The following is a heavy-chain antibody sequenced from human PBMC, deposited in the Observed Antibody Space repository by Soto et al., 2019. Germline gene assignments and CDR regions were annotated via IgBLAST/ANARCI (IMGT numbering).Heavy chain of an antibody. CDR2: INPNSGGT. D-gene: IGHD2-21*02. J-gene: IGHJ5*02. V-gene: IGHV1-2*04. CDR1: GYTFTGYY. CDR3: ARGTLAYCGGDCYSAKGEIDP. Sequence: ASVKVSCKASGYTFTGYYMHWVRQAPGQGLEWMGWINPNSGGTNYAQKFQGWVTMTRDTSISTAYMELGRLRSDDTAVYYCARGTLAYCGGDCYSAKGEIDPWGQGTLVTVSS.